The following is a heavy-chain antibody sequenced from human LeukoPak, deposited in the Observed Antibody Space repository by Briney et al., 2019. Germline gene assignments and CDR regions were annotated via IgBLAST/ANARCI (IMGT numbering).Heavy chain of an antibody. V-gene: IGHV3-48*03. J-gene: IGHJ4*02. CDR3: ARMGGVVAAEDFDY. Sequence: GGSLRLSCAASGFTFSSYEMNWVREAPGKGLEWVSYISSSGSTIYYADSVKGRFTISRDNAKNSLYLQMNSLRAEDTAVYYCARMGGVVAAEDFDYWGQGTLVTVSS. D-gene: IGHD2-15*01. CDR2: ISSSGSTI. CDR1: GFTFSSYE.